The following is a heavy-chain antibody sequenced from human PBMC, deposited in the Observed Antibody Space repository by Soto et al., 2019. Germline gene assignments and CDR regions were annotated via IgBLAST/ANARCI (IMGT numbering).Heavy chain of an antibody. CDR1: GFTFSRSW. D-gene: IGHD3-22*01. CDR2: ISRSGDAT. J-gene: IGHJ4*02. CDR3: TKVATMIVVVIASAPDS. Sequence: GGSLRLSCAVSGFTFSRSWMTWVRQAPGKGLEWVSSISRSGDATYYADSVRGRFTISRDNSKNMVFLQMNSLRAEDTAVYYCTKVATMIVVVIASAPDSWGQGTQVTSPQ. V-gene: IGHV3-23*01.